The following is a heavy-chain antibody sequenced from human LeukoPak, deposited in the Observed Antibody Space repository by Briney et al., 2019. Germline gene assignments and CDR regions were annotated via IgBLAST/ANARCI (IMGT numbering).Heavy chain of an antibody. CDR3: ARRWESGSFDY. D-gene: IGHD1-26*01. Sequence: GGSLRLSCVVSGFTFSGYYMSWVRQAPGKGLEWVSVIYSGGSTYYADSVKGRFTISRDNSKNTLYLQMNSLRAEDTAVYYCARRWESGSFDYWGQGTLVTVSS. V-gene: IGHV3-53*01. J-gene: IGHJ4*02. CDR1: GFTFSGYY. CDR2: IYSGGST.